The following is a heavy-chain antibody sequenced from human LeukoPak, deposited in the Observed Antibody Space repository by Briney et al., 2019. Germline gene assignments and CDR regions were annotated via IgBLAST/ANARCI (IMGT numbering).Heavy chain of an antibody. J-gene: IGHJ4*02. V-gene: IGHV1-18*01. Sequence: KLQGRVTMTTDTSTSTAYMELRSLRSDDAAVYYCARGAPTRENYFDYWGQGTLVTVSS. CDR3: ARGAPTRENYFDY. D-gene: IGHD3-16*01.